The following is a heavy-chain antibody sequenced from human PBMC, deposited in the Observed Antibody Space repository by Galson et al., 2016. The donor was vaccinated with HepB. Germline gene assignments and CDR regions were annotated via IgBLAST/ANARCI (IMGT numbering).Heavy chain of an antibody. CDR2: ISAYNGNT. D-gene: IGHD2-15*01. CDR1: GYNFNSYG. J-gene: IGHJ3*02. V-gene: IGHV1-18*01. Sequence: SVKVSCKASGYNFNSYGINWVRQAPGQGLEWMGWISAYNGNTNYAQKLQGRVTMTADTSTNIVYMELTSLRSDGTAVYYCARGVVALDGFDIWGQGTMVTVSS. CDR3: ARGVVALDGFDI.